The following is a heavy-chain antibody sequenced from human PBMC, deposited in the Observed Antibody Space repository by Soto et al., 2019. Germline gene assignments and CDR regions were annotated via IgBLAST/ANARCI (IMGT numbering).Heavy chain of an antibody. CDR3: ARNPYCSSTSCYVFGEYYFDY. V-gene: IGHV3-48*01. J-gene: IGHJ4*02. CDR1: GFTFSSYS. Sequence: GGSLRLSCAASGFTFSSYSMNWVRQAPGKGLEWVSYISSSSSTIYYADSVKGRFTISRDNAKNSLYLQMNSLRAEDTAVYYCARNPYCSSTSCYVFGEYYFDYWGQGTLVTVSS. CDR2: ISSSSSTI. D-gene: IGHD2-2*01.